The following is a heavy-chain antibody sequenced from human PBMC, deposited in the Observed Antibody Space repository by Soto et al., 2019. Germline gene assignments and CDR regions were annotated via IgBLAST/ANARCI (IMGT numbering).Heavy chain of an antibody. V-gene: IGHV3-21*01. D-gene: IGHD5-12*01. CDR3: ARGYSVYASSHDF. CDR2: ISGSSTYI. Sequence: SLRLSCAVSGFTFSTYTMNWVRQAPGKGLEWVSSISGSSTYIYYADSVKGRFTISRDNAKNSLYLQMNSLRAEDTAVYYCARGYSVYASSHDFWGQGALVTVSS. J-gene: IGHJ4*02. CDR1: GFTFSTYT.